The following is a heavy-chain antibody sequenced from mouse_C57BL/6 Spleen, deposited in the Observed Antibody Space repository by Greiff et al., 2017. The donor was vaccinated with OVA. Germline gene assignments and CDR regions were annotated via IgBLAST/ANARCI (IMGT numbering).Heavy chain of an antibody. D-gene: IGHD2-3*01. V-gene: IGHV2-9-1*01. CDR3: ARKVTTLYYYAMDY. CDR2: IWTGGGT. Sequence: VKLMESGPGLVAPSQSLSITCTVSGFSLTSYAISWVRQPPGKGLEWLGVIWTGGGTNYNSALKSRLSISKDNSKSQVFLKMNSLQTDDTARYYCARKVTTLYYYAMDYWGQGTSVTVSS. J-gene: IGHJ4*01. CDR1: GFSLTSYA.